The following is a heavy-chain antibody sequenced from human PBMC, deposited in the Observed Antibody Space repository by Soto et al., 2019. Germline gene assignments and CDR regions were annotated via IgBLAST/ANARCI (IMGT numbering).Heavy chain of an antibody. CDR2: VNWNAAGI. J-gene: IGHJ4*02. Sequence: GGSLRLSCAASGFTFDDYGMSWVRQVPGKGLEWVSGVNWNAAGIGYADSVKGRFTISRDNAKNSLYLQMNSLRAEDTAFYYCARRPSRYCSSTTCYASDYWGLGTLVTVSS. V-gene: IGHV3-20*04. CDR1: GFTFDDYG. CDR3: ARRPSRYCSSTTCYASDY. D-gene: IGHD2-2*01.